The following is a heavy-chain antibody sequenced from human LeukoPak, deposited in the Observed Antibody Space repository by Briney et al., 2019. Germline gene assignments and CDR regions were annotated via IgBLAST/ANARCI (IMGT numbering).Heavy chain of an antibody. J-gene: IGHJ4*02. CDR3: ARYGEYSSSWYFDY. CDR1: GFTFSSYS. CDR2: ISSSSSYI. D-gene: IGHD6-13*01. V-gene: IGHV3-21*01. Sequence: GGSLRLSCAATGFTFSSYSMNWVRQAPGKGLEWVSSISSSSSYIYYADSVKGRFTISRDNAKNSLYLQMNSLRAEDTAVYYCARYGEYSSSWYFDYWGQGTLVTVSS.